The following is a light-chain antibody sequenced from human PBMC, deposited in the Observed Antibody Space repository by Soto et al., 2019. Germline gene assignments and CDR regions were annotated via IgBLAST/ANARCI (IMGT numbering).Light chain of an antibody. V-gene: IGLV2-11*01. J-gene: IGLJ3*02. CDR3: CSYAGSYTLV. CDR1: SSDVGAYNY. Sequence: QSVLTQPRSVSGSPGQSVTISCTGTSSDVGAYNYVSWYQQHPGKVPKLMIYDVSRRPSGVPDRFSGSKSGNTASLTISGLQADDEADYYCCSYAGSYTLVFGGGTKVTFL. CDR2: DVS.